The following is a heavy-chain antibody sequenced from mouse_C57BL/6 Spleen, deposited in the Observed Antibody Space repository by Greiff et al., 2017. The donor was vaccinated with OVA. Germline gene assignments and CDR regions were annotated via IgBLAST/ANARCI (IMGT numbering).Heavy chain of an antibody. CDR2: ISNGGGST. CDR3: ARQGGYYRGSYYAMDY. Sequence: EVQGVESGGGLVQPGGSLKLSCAASGFTFSDYYMYWVRQTPEKRLEWVAYISNGGGSTYYPDTVKGRFTISRDPAKNTRYLQMSRLKSEDTAMYYCARQGGYYRGSYYAMDYWGQGTSVTVSS. V-gene: IGHV5-12*01. J-gene: IGHJ4*01. CDR1: GFTFSDYY. D-gene: IGHD2-3*01.